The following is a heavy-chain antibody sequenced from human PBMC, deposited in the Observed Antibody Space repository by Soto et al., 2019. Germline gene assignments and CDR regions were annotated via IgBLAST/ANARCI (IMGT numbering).Heavy chain of an antibody. CDR3: VKDRLQGYYYAMDV. D-gene: IGHD6-25*01. J-gene: IGHJ6*02. CDR2: TSDDEINK. V-gene: IGHV3-30*18. CDR1: GFAFSTYG. Sequence: QVQLVESGGGVVQPGRSLRLSCAASGFAFSTYGMHWVRQAPGKGLEWVAVTSDDEINKYYADSVKGRFTISRDNSKSTLFLQMNSLRVEDTALYYCVKDRLQGYYYAMDVWGQGTTVTVSS.